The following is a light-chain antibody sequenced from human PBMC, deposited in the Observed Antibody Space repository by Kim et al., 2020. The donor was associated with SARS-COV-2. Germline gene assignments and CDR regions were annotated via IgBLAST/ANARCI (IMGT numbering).Light chain of an antibody. Sequence: VSISFSGTNSNIGAGYDVHWYQQLPETAPTPLIFDNGNQPPGVPDRFSGSKSGTSASLAITGLQAEDEADYYCQSYDCSLSGSGVFGGGTQLTVL. CDR2: DNG. J-gene: IGLJ3*02. V-gene: IGLV1-40*01. CDR1: NSNIGAGYD. CDR3: QSYDCSLSGSGV.